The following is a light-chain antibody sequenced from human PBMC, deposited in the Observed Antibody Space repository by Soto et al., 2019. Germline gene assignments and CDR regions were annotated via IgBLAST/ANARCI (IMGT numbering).Light chain of an antibody. CDR2: GAS. CDR1: QSVSSN. CDR3: QEYNNWPPHT. Sequence: EMVMTQSPATLSVSPGERATLSCRASQSVSSNLAWYQQKPGHAPRLLIYGASTRATGIPARFSGSGSGTEFTLTISSLQSEDFAVYYCQEYNNWPPHTFGQGTKLEIK. J-gene: IGKJ2*01. V-gene: IGKV3-15*01.